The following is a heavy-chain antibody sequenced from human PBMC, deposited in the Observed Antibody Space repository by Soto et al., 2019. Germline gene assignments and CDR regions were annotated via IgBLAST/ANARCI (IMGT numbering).Heavy chain of an antibody. V-gene: IGHV1-8*01. CDR3: ARVLSPGRLRWKGYYYYYMDV. CDR2: MNPNSGNT. Sequence: VASVKVSCKASGYTFTSYDINWVRQATGQGLEWMGWMNPNSGNTGYAQKFQGRVTMTRNTSISTAYMELSSLRSEDTAVYYCARVLSPGRLRWKGYYYYYMDVWGKGTTVTVSS. CDR1: GYTFTSYD. D-gene: IGHD4-17*01. J-gene: IGHJ6*03.